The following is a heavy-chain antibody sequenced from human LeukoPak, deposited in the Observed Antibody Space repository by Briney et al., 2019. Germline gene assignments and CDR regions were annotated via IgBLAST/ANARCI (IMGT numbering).Heavy chain of an antibody. CDR2: ISYDGSNK. V-gene: IGHV3-30*18. Sequence: PGRSLRLSCAASGFTFSSYGMHWVRQAPGKGLEWVAVISYDGSNKYYADSVKGRFTISRDNSKNTLYLQMNSLRAEDTAVYYCAKEHYYYDSSGYYSSWFDPWGQGTLVTVSS. J-gene: IGHJ5*02. CDR3: AKEHYYYDSSGYYSSWFDP. CDR1: GFTFSSYG. D-gene: IGHD3-22*01.